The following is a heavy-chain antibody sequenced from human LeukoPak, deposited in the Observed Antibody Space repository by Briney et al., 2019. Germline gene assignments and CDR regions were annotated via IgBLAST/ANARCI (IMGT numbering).Heavy chain of an antibody. CDR3: ASGSPPGWFDP. CDR2: IYYSGST. CDR1: GGSISSSSYY. V-gene: IGHV4-39*07. Sequence: SETLSLTCTVSGGSISSSSYYWGWIRQPPGKGLEWIGRIYYSGSTYYNPSLKRRVTISVDTSKNQFSLKLSSVTAADTAVYYCASGSPPGWFDPWGQGTLVTVSS. J-gene: IGHJ5*02.